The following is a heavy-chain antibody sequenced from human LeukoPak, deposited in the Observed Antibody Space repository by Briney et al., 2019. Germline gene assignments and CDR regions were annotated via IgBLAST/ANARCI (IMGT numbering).Heavy chain of an antibody. CDR1: GFTFSTYD. J-gene: IGHJ4*02. V-gene: IGHV3-23*01. D-gene: IGHD3-10*01. CDR3: ATYGSGTNYRKGFDY. Sequence: PGGSLRLSCAASGFTFSTYDIHWVRQAPGKGLEWVSGLSSSGATTYYADSVKGRFTISRDNSKNMLYLQMNSLRAEDTAVYYCATYGSGTNYRKGFDYWGQGTLVTVSS. CDR2: LSSSGATT.